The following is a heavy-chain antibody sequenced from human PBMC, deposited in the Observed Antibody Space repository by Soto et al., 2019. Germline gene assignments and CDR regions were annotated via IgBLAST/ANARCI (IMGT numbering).Heavy chain of an antibody. CDR2: IYYSGST. V-gene: IGHV4-31*01. J-gene: IGHJ4*02. CDR3: ARDGSSGYSI. CDR1: GGSISSGGYY. D-gene: IGHD3-22*01. Sequence: QVQLQESGPGLVKPSQTLSLTCTVSGGSISSGGYYWSWIRQHPGKGLEWIGYIYYSGSTYYNPSLKXXVXIXXDTSKNQFSLKLSSVTAAHTAVYYCARDGSSGYSIWGQGTLVTVSS.